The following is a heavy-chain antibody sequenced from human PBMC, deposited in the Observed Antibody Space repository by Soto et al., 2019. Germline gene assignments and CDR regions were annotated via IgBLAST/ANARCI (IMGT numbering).Heavy chain of an antibody. Sequence: GGSPRLSCAASGFTFSSYSMNWVRQAPGKGLEWVSYISSSSSTIYYADSVKGRFTISRDNAKNSLYLQMNSLRDEDTAVYYCARDSGDIVVVTDAFDIWGQGTMVTVSS. J-gene: IGHJ3*02. CDR2: ISSSSSTI. CDR3: ARDSGDIVVVTDAFDI. CDR1: GFTFSSYS. D-gene: IGHD2-21*02. V-gene: IGHV3-48*02.